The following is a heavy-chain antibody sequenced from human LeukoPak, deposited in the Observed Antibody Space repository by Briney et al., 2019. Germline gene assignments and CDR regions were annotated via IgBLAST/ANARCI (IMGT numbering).Heavy chain of an antibody. CDR2: ISSSGSTI. V-gene: IGHV3-48*03. CDR3: AREGGSNRFDP. Sequence: PGGSLRLPCAASGFTFSSYEMNWVRQAPGKGLEWVSYISSSGSTIYYADSVKGRFTISRDNAQNSLYLQMNSLRAEDTAVYYCAREGGSNRFDPWGQGTLVTVST. D-gene: IGHD1-26*01. CDR1: GFTFSSYE. J-gene: IGHJ5*02.